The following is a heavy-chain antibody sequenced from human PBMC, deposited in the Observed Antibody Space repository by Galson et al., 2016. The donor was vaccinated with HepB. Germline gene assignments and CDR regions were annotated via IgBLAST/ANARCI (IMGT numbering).Heavy chain of an antibody. CDR1: GFTLNTNN. CDR2: IFGGGST. CDR3: TRDLHGDGPNPAVHRGDY. D-gene: IGHD3-10*01. Sequence: SLRLSCAVSGFTLNTNNMTWVRQAPGKGLEWVSVIFGGGSTYYADSVAGRFIISKDDSHNIVYLQMKSLTADDTAVYYCTRDLHGDGPNPAVHRGDYWGQGTLVTVSS. V-gene: IGHV3-53*01. J-gene: IGHJ4*02.